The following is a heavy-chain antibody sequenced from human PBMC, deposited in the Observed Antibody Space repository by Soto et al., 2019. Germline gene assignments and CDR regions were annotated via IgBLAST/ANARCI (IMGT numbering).Heavy chain of an antibody. D-gene: IGHD2-15*01. CDR1: GGSISSSNW. V-gene: IGHV4-4*02. Sequence: QVQLQESGPGLVKPSGTLSLTCAVSGGSISSSNWWSWVRQPPGKGLEWIGEIYHSGSTNYNPSLKSXXTXSXXKSKNQCSLKLSSVTAADTAVYYCASGWGGSLFDYWGQGTLVTVSS. CDR3: ASGWGGSLFDY. CDR2: IYHSGST. J-gene: IGHJ4*02.